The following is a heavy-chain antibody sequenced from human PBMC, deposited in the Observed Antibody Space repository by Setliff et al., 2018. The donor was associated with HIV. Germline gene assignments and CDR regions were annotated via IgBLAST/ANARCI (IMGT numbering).Heavy chain of an antibody. V-gene: IGHV3-23*01. D-gene: IGHD2-2*03. CDR3: AKESALHGSPLT. CDR2: ITGSGSSI. Sequence: GESLKISCAASGFTFSSYGMAWVRQPPGKGLEWLAFITGSGSSIDYADSVKGRLSISRDNSQNTLYLQLNSLRADDTAIYYCAKESALHGSPLTWGQGTLVTVSS. CDR1: GFTFSSYG. J-gene: IGHJ5*02.